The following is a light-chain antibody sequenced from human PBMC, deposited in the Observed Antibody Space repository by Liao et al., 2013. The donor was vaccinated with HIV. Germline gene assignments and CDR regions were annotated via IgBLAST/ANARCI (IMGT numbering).Light chain of an antibody. V-gene: IGLV3-25*02. Sequence: SYELTQPPSVSVSPGQTARITCSGDALPKQYAYWYQQKPGQAPVLLIYKDSERPSGIPERVSGSSSGNTATLTISGTQAMDEADYYCQAWDSSTVVFGGGTKLTVL. CDR1: ALPKQY. CDR3: QAWDSSTVV. CDR2: KDS. J-gene: IGLJ2*01.